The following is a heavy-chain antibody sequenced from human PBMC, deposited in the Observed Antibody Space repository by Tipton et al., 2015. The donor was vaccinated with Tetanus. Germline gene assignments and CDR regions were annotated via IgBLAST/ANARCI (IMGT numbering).Heavy chain of an antibody. V-gene: IGHV4-59*01. CDR3: AREVEYGSSGYYRYFDY. Sequence: LRLSCTVSGGSISSYYWSWIRQPPGKGLEWIGYIYYSGSTNYNPSLKSRVTISVDTSKNQFSLKLSSVTAADTAVHYCAREVEYGSSGYYRYFDYWGQGTLVTVSS. CDR1: GGSISSYY. CDR2: IYYSGST. D-gene: IGHD3-22*01. J-gene: IGHJ4*02.